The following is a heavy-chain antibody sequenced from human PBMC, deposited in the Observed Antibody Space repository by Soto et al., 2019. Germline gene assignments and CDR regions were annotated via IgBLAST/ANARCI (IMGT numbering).Heavy chain of an antibody. Sequence: PGGSLRLSCAASGFTFSSYSMNWVRQAPGKGLEWVSSISSSSSYIYYAESVKGRFTISRDNAKNSLYLQMNSLRAEDTAVYYCASQQLLRAGLVGKAVAGSHFDYWGHGTLVTVSS. CDR3: ASQQLLRAGLVGKAVAGSHFDY. V-gene: IGHV3-21*01. D-gene: IGHD6-19*01. CDR2: ISSSSSYI. J-gene: IGHJ4*01. CDR1: GFTFSSYS.